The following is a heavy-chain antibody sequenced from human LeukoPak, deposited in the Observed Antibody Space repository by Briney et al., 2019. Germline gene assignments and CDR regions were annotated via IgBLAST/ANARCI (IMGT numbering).Heavy chain of an antibody. CDR1: GYSFNTYY. J-gene: IGHJ5*02. Sequence: ASVKVSCKASGYSFNTYYMNWVRQAPGQGLEWLGWINTDSGGTNYAQKFLGRVTMTRDKANSTAYLELSGLRSDDTAVYYCTRHVVTLVRGVNERKEDWFDPWGQGTLVSVSS. D-gene: IGHD3-10*01. CDR2: INTDSGGT. V-gene: IGHV1-2*02. CDR3: TRHVVTLVRGVNERKEDWFDP.